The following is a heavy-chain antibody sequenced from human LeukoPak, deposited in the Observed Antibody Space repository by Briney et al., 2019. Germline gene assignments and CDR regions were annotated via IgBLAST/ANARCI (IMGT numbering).Heavy chain of an antibody. V-gene: IGHV3-53*01. Sequence: PGGSLRLSCAASGFTVGNNYMKWIRQAPGKGLEWVSLIYSGGSTYYADSVKGRFTISRDSSKNTLYLQMNSLRVEDTAVYYCATNMGFWGQGTLDTVSS. CDR2: IYSGGST. CDR1: GFTVGNNY. CDR3: ATNMGF. J-gene: IGHJ4*02. D-gene: IGHD2/OR15-2a*01.